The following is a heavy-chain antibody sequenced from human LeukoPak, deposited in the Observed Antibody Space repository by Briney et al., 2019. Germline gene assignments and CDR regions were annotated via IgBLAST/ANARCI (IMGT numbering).Heavy chain of an antibody. Sequence: SETPSLTCTVSGGSISSSSYYWAWIRQPPGKGLEWIGSIYYSGSAHYSPSLKSRVTISVDTSKNQFSLKMTSVTAADTAVYYCAPGSTSTGYYYYWGQGTLVTVSS. D-gene: IGHD3-22*01. J-gene: IGHJ4*02. CDR1: GGSISSSSYY. V-gene: IGHV4-39*05. CDR3: APGSTSTGYYYY. CDR2: IYYSGSA.